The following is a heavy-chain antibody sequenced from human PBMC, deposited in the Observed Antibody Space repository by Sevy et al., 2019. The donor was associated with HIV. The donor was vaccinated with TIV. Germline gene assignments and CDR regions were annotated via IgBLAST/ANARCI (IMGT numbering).Heavy chain of an antibody. Sequence: ASVKVSCKASGYTFTSYGISWVRQAPGQGLEWMGWISAYNGNTNYAQKLQGRVTMTTDTSTSTAYMELRSLRSDDTAVYYCARGATYYDILTGYYYAFAIWGQGTMVTVSS. J-gene: IGHJ3*02. CDR3: ARGATYYDILTGYYYAFAI. CDR1: GYTFTSYG. CDR2: ISAYNGNT. D-gene: IGHD3-9*01. V-gene: IGHV1-18*01.